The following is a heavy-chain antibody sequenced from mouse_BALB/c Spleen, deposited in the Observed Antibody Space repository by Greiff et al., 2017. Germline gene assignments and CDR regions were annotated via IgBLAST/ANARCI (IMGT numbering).Heavy chain of an antibody. CDR1: GFNIKDYY. Sequence: EVQLQQSGAELVRPGALVKLSCKASGFNIKDYYMHWVKQRPEQGLEWIGWIDPENGNTIYDPKFQGKASITADTSSNTAYLQLSSLTSEDTAVYYCARRGNYGSSYGWYFDVWGAGTTVTVSS. V-gene: IGHV14-1*02. CDR2: IDPENGNT. J-gene: IGHJ1*01. D-gene: IGHD1-1*01. CDR3: ARRGNYGSSYGWYFDV.